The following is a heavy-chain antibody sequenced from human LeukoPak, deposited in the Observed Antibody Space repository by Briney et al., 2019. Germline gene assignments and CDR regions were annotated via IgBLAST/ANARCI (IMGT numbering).Heavy chain of an antibody. D-gene: IGHD3-9*01. V-gene: IGHV3-7*01. CDR3: ARGWYDILTGWYYFDY. CDR2: IKQDGSEK. Sequence: GGSLRLSCAASGFTFSSYWMSWVRQAPGEGLEWVANIKQDGSEKYYVDSVKGRLTISRDNAKNSLYLQMNSLRAEDTAVYYCARGWYDILTGWYYFDYWGQGTLVTVSS. CDR1: GFTFSSYW. J-gene: IGHJ4*02.